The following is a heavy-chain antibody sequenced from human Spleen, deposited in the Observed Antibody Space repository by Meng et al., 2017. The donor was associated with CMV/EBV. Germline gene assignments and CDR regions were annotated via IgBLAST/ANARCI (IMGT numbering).Heavy chain of an antibody. V-gene: IGHV1-69*10. Sequence: SVKVSCKASGYTFTSYGISWVRQAPGQGLEWMGGIIPILGIANYAQKFQGRVTITADKSTSTAYMELSSLRSEDTAVYYCARPRKRITIFGVVITHPDYYYYGMDVWGQGTTVTVSS. J-gene: IGHJ6*02. CDR3: ARPRKRITIFGVVITHPDYYYYGMDV. CDR1: GYTFTSYG. CDR2: IIPILGIA. D-gene: IGHD3-3*01.